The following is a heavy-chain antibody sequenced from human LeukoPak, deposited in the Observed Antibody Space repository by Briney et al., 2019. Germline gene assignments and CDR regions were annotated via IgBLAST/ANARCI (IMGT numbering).Heavy chain of an antibody. D-gene: IGHD3-22*01. CDR2: IRYDGNNK. CDR3: AKEAGESLNYYDSAPDS. CDR1: GFTFSDYG. J-gene: IGHJ4*02. Sequence: PGGSLRLSCAASGFTFSDYGMHWVRQAPGTGLEWVAFIRYDGNNKYYADSVKGRFTISRDNSKNTLYLQMNSLRAEDTAVYYCAKEAGESLNYYDSAPDSWDQGTLVTVSS. V-gene: IGHV3-30*02.